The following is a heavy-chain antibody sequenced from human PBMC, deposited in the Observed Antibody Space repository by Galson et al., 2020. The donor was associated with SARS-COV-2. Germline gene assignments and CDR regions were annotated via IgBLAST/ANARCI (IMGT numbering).Heavy chain of an antibody. V-gene: IGHV3-23*01. CDR1: GFTFSSYA. CDR2: LSASGGST. Sequence: GESLKISCAASGFTFSSYAVSWVRQAPGKGLEWVSALSASGGSTYYADSVKGRFTISRDNSKNTLHLQMNSLRAEDTAVYYCAKDGGLWRYDFWTGYYPYFDYWGQGTLVTAPS. CDR3: AKDGGLWRYDFWTGYYPYFDY. J-gene: IGHJ4*02. D-gene: IGHD3-3*01.